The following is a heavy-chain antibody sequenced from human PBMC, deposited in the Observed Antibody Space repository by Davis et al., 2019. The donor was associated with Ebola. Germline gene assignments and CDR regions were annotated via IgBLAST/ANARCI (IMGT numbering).Heavy chain of an antibody. Sequence: AASVKVSCKGSGYSFSDYYIHWVQGAPGKGLEWVGLVDPKAGKTVYAEKFQDRVTITADKSTDTVYMELSSLRYEDTAVYYCARSVTIIGVDIPRVLYHYGLDVWGLGTTVTVSS. CDR1: GYSFSDYY. V-gene: IGHV1-69-2*01. D-gene: IGHD3-3*01. CDR3: ARSVTIIGVDIPRVLYHYGLDV. J-gene: IGHJ6*02. CDR2: VDPKAGKT.